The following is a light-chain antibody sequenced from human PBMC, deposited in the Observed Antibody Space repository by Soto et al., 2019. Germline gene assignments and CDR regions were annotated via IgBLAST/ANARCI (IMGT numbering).Light chain of an antibody. J-gene: IGKJ5*01. CDR3: MQSTRLPPT. CDR2: EVS. Sequence: DVVMTQTPLSLSVAPGQPASISCKSSQSLLHITGETFLFWYLQKPGQSPQLLIYEVSTRVSGVPDRFSGSRSGTDFTLEISRVETDDVGIDYCMQSTRLPPTFGQGTRLGIE. CDR1: QSLLHITGETF. V-gene: IGKV2D-29*02.